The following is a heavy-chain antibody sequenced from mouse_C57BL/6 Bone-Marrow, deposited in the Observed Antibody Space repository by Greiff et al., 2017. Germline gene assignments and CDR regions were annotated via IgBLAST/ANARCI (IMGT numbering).Heavy chain of an antibody. CDR2: NNPNNGGT. Sequence: VQLQQSGPELVKPGASVKIPCKASGYTFTDYNMDWVKQSHGKSLEWIGDNNPNNGGTIYNQKFKGKATLTVDKSASTAYMELRSLTSEDTAVYYCARGDYYGSSSYWGQGTTRTVSA. J-gene: IGHJ2*01. V-gene: IGHV1-18*01. D-gene: IGHD1-1*01. CDR1: GYTFTDYN. CDR3: ARGDYYGSSSY.